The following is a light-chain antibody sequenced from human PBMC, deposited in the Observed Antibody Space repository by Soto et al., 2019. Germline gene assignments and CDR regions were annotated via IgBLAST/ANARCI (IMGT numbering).Light chain of an antibody. J-gene: IGKJ4*01. CDR2: AAS. Sequence: VLWMTQSPSLLSASTGDRVTITCRTSQGVSTYVAWYQQKPGKPPKPLIYAASTLHSGVPARFSGSGSCKDLTLTISGLQSEDFATYYCQQYYIFQLAVGGGTKVDIK. CDR1: QGVSTY. V-gene: IGKV1D-8*01. CDR3: QQYYIFQLA.